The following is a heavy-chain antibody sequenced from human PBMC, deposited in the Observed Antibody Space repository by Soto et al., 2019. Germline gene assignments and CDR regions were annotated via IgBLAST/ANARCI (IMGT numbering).Heavy chain of an antibody. D-gene: IGHD6-13*01. Sequence: GGSLRLSCAASGFTFSSYAMSWVRQAPGKGLEWVSAISGSGGSTYYADSVKGWFTISRDNSKNTLYLQMNSLRAEDTAVYYCAKDLGYSSYTYDYWGQGTLVTVSS. CDR2: ISGSGGST. J-gene: IGHJ4*02. CDR1: GFTFSSYA. V-gene: IGHV3-23*01. CDR3: AKDLGYSSYTYDY.